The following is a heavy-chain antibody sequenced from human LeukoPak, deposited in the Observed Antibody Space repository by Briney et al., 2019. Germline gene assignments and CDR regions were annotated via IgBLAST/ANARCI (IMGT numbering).Heavy chain of an antibody. CDR1: GVTLSNYA. CDR3: AKERSGGYYFDY. CDR2: ISSSGSGGNT. Sequence: PGGSLRLSCAASGVTLSNYAMSWARQAPGKGLEWVSGISSSGSGGNTYYADSVKGRFTISRDSSKNTLFLHMNTLRAEDTAIYYCAKERSGGYYFDYWGQGTLVTVSS. J-gene: IGHJ4*02. D-gene: IGHD6-19*01. V-gene: IGHV3-23*01.